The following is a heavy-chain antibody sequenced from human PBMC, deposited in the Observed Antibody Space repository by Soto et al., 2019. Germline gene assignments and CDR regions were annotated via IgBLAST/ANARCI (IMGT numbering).Heavy chain of an antibody. J-gene: IGHJ4*02. CDR1: GFTFSSYA. V-gene: IGHV3-23*01. CDR2: ISGSGGST. CDR3: AKADDSSGYYYRPLDY. Sequence: PGGSLRLSCAASGFTFSSYAMSWVRQAPGKGLEWVSAISGSGGSTYYADSVKGRFTISRDNSKNTLYLQMNSLRAEDTAVYYCAKADDSSGYYYRPLDYWGQGTLVTVSS. D-gene: IGHD3-22*01.